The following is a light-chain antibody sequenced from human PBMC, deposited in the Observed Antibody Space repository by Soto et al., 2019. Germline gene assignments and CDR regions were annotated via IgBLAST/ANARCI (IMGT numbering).Light chain of an antibody. CDR1: ESVTSTP. CDR2: GAS. Sequence: EIVLTQSPDTLSLSPGERATLSCRASESVTSTPLAWYQQKRGQAPRLLIYGASSRATDIPDRFSGSGSGTDFTLTISRLEPEDFAVYYCQHYGSSSNTFGQGTRLEIK. J-gene: IGKJ5*01. CDR3: QHYGSSSNT. V-gene: IGKV3-20*01.